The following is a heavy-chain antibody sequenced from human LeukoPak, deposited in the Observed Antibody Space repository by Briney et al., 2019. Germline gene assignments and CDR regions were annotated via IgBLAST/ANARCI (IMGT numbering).Heavy chain of an antibody. CDR1: GFTFTYAW. D-gene: IGHD3-22*01. Sequence: GGSLRLSCAASGFTFTYAWMSWVRQAPGKGLECVGRIISKTSGGTTEYAAPVKGRFTISRDESTDTVYLQMNSPKTEDTAVYYCIADTAESSAYPFDYWSQGTTVTVSS. V-gene: IGHV3-15*01. CDR2: IISKTSGGTT. CDR3: IADTAESSAYPFDY. J-gene: IGHJ4*02.